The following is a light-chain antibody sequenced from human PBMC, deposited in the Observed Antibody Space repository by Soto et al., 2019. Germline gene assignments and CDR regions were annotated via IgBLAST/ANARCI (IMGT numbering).Light chain of an antibody. Sequence: QSALTQPPSASGSPGQSVTISCTGTSSDVGGYNYVSWYQQHPGRAPTLMIYEVNKRPSGVPDRFSGSKSGDTASLTVSGLQAEDEADYYCYSYAGSHNVFGTGTKVTVL. V-gene: IGLV2-8*01. CDR2: EVN. J-gene: IGLJ1*01. CDR3: YSYAGSHNV. CDR1: SSDVGGYNY.